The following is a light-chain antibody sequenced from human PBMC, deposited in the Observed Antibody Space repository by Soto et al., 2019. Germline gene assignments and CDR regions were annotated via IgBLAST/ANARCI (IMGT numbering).Light chain of an antibody. CDR2: DAS. V-gene: IGKV3-11*01. CDR3: QQRSYWLT. CDR1: QSVRSY. Sequence: EIVLTQSPATLSLSPGERATLSCRASQSVRSYLAWYQQKSGQAPRLLIYDASNRATGIPARFSGSVSGTDFTLTINSLEPEDFAVYYCQQRSYWLTFGGGTKVEIK. J-gene: IGKJ4*01.